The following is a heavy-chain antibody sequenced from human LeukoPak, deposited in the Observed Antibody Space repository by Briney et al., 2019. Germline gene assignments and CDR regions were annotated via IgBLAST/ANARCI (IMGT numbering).Heavy chain of an antibody. CDR1: GYTFTSYG. CDR3: ARATSGSYQFDY. D-gene: IGHD1-26*01. Sequence: GASVKVSCKASGYTFTSYGISWVRQAPGQGLEWMGWISAYNGNTNYAQKFQGRVTMTRDTSISTAYMELSRLRSDDTAVYYCARATSGSYQFDYWGQGTLVTVSS. V-gene: IGHV1-18*01. CDR2: ISAYNGNT. J-gene: IGHJ4*02.